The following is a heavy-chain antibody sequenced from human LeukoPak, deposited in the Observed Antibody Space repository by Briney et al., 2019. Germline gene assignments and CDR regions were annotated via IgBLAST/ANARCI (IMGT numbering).Heavy chain of an antibody. CDR2: INIGGTNT. J-gene: IGHJ5*02. CDR3: ATDGAGFDT. CDR1: GFTFNDYY. V-gene: IGHV3-11*01. Sequence: GGSLRLSCAASGFTFNDYYMSWSRQAPGKGLEWLSYINIGGTNTHYADSVKGRFTISRDNAKKSLYLEMNNLRAEDTAVYYCATDGAGFDTWGQGVLVTVSS.